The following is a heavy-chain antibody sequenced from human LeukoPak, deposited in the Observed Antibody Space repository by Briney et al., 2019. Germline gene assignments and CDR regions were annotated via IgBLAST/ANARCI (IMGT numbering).Heavy chain of an antibody. CDR1: GDSISSYY. V-gene: IGHV4-59*01. CDR2: IYYSGST. D-gene: IGHD6-13*01. J-gene: IGHJ5*02. CDR3: ARHRWQQLAVHWFDP. Sequence: SETLSLTCTVSGDSISSYYLSWSRQPPGKGLEWIGYIYYSGSTNYNPSLKSRVTISVDTSKNQFSLKLSSVTAADTAVYYCARHRWQQLAVHWFDPWGQGTLVTVSS.